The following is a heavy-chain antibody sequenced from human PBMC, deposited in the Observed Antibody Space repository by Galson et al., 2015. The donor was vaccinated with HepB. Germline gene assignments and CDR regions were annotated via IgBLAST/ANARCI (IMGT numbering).Heavy chain of an antibody. D-gene: IGHD4-23*01. Sequence: SLRLSCAASGFTVIGNYMAWVRHAPGKGLEWVSVVHRGGGRYYADSVQGRFTIFSDDSKNTLFLQTNSLRVEDTAVYYCAKYNRGLGSGHYGGGYFDLWGRGILVTVSS. CDR3: AKYNRGLGSGHYGGGYFDL. J-gene: IGHJ2*01. CDR2: VHRGGGR. CDR1: GFTVIGNY. V-gene: IGHV3-66*01.